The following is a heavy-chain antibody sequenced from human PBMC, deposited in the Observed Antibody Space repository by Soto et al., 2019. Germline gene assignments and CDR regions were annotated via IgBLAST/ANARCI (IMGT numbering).Heavy chain of an antibody. J-gene: IGHJ5*02. D-gene: IGHD6-13*01. CDR1: GFTFSSYD. CDR3: ARGGYSSSWYLFRSPHPVNWYDP. Sequence: EVQLVESGGGLVQPGGSLRLSCAASGFTFSSYDMHWVRQATGKGLEWVSAIGTAGDTYYPGSVKGRFTISRENAKNSLYLQMNSLRAEDTAVYYCARGGYSSSWYLFRSPHPVNWYDPWGQGTLVTVSS. V-gene: IGHV3-13*01. CDR2: IGTAGDT.